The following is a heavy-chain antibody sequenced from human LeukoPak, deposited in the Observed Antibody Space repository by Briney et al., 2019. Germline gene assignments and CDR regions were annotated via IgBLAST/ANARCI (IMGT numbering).Heavy chain of an antibody. V-gene: IGHV4-34*01. D-gene: IGHD6-19*01. J-gene: IGHJ2*01. Sequence: SETLSLTCAVYEGSLTGYFWSWLRQPPGKGLEWIGEISIAGEINYNPSLRSRATTALDTTKNQFSLRLTSVIAADTAHYYCVRQIGAGAFDLWGRDRVVTVAS. CDR2: ISIAGEI. CDR3: VRQIGAGAFDL. CDR1: EGSLTGYF.